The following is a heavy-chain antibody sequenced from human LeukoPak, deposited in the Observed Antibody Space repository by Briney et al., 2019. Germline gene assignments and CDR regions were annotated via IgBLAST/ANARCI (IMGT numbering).Heavy chain of an antibody. CDR2: FDPEDGEK. Sequence: ASVKVSCKVSGYTLTELSMHWVRQAPGKGLEWMGGFDPEDGEKIYAQKFQGRVTMTEDTSTDTAYMELSSLRSEDTAVYYCAHYDSSGYYSEGFDYWGQGTLVTVSS. D-gene: IGHD3-22*01. J-gene: IGHJ4*02. CDR3: AHYDSSGYYSEGFDY. CDR1: GYTLTELS. V-gene: IGHV1-24*01.